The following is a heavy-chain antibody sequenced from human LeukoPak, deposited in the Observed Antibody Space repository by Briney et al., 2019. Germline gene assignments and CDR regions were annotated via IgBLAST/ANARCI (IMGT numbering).Heavy chain of an antibody. D-gene: IGHD4-17*01. V-gene: IGHV4-59*01. CDR1: GGSISSYY. J-gene: IGHJ3*02. CDR2: IYYSGST. Sequence: SETLSLTCTVSGGSISSYYWSWIRQPPGKGLEWVGYIYYSGSTNYNPSLKSRVTISVDTSKNQFSLKLSSVTAADTAVYYCARAKDYGDYVFFDIWGQGTMVTVSS. CDR3: ARAKDYGDYVFFDI.